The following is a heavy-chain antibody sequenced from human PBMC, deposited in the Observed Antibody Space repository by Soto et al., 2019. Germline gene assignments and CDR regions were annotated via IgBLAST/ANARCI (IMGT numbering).Heavy chain of an antibody. V-gene: IGHV4-30-4*01. J-gene: IGHJ4*02. D-gene: IGHD3-9*01. CDR2: IYHTGST. CDR3: ARRYGYYFDY. CDR1: GGSMSRGDYY. Sequence: SETLSLTCTVSGGSMSRGDYYWSWIRQPPGKGLEWIGFIYHTGSTYYSPSLKSRVTISVDTSKNQLSLKLSSVTAADTAVYYCARRYGYYFDYWGQGTLVTVSS.